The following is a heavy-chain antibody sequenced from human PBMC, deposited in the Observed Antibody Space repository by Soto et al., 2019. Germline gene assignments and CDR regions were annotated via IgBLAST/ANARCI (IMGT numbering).Heavy chain of an antibody. V-gene: IGHV3-66*01. CDR2: IYSGGST. CDR3: ARVPLWFGESNFDY. D-gene: IGHD3-10*01. J-gene: IGHJ4*02. Sequence: GGSLRLSCAASGFTVSSNYMSWVRQAPGKGLEWVSVIYSGGSTYYADSVKGRFTISRDNSKNTLYLQMNSLRAEDTAVYYCARVPLWFGESNFDYWGQGTLVTVSS. CDR1: GFTVSSNY.